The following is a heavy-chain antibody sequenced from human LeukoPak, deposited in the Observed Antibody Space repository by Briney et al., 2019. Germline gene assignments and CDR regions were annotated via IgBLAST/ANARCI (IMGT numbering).Heavy chain of an antibody. Sequence: GGSLRLSCAASGVTLSSYAMSWARQAPGKGLEWVSGISSSGSGGDTYYADSVKGRFTISRDNSKNTLYVQVNSLGTEDTAAYYCAKGSYYDSSGSFYFDYWGQGTLVTVSS. J-gene: IGHJ4*02. CDR2: ISSSGSGGDT. V-gene: IGHV3-23*01. CDR1: GVTLSSYA. D-gene: IGHD3-22*01. CDR3: AKGSYYDSSGSFYFDY.